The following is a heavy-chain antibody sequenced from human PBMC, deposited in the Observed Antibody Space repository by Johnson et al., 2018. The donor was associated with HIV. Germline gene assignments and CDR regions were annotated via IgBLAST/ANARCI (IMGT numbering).Heavy chain of an antibody. CDR1: GFTFSSYA. CDR3: ARGGNELEDLDAFDI. CDR2: ISYDGSNK. D-gene: IGHD1-26*01. Sequence: QVKLVESGGGVVQPGRSLRLSCAASGFTFSSYAMHWVRQAPGKGLEWVAVISYDGSNKYYADSVKGRFTISRDNSKNTLYLQMNSLRAEDTAVYYCARGGNELEDLDAFDIWGQGTMVTVSS. V-gene: IGHV3-30*04. J-gene: IGHJ3*02.